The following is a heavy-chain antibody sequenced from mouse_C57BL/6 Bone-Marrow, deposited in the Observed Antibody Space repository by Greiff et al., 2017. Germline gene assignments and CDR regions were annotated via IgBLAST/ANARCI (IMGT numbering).Heavy chain of an antibody. D-gene: IGHD1-1*01. Sequence: VHVKQSGAELVRPGASVKLSCTASGFNIKDDYMHWVKQRPEQGLEWIGWIDPENGDTEYASKFQGKATITADTSSNTAYLQLSSLPSEDTAVYYCTHYGSSSRFGDWGQGTLVTVSA. J-gene: IGHJ3*01. CDR2: IDPENGDT. V-gene: IGHV14-4*01. CDR3: THYGSSSRFGD. CDR1: GFNIKDDY.